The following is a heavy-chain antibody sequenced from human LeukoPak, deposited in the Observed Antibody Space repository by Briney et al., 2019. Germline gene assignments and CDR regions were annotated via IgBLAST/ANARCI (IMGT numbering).Heavy chain of an antibody. CDR2: IHYSGST. CDR3: AKHRAADPSEAFDI. V-gene: IGHV4-39*01. D-gene: IGHD6-13*01. J-gene: IGHJ3*02. CDR1: GGSISGSTYY. Sequence: PSETLSLTCTVAGGSISGSTYYWGWIRQPPGKGLEWIATIHYSGSTYYNPSLKSRVTIAVDTSKNQFSLKLTSVTAADTAVYYCAKHRAADPSEAFDIWGKGTMVTVSS.